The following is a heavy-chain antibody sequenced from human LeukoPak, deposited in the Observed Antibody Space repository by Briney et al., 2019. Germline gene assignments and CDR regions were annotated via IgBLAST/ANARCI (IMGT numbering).Heavy chain of an antibody. V-gene: IGHV1-69*05. Sequence: SVKVSCKASGGTFSSYAISWVRQAPGQGLEWMGGIIPIFGTANYAQKFQGRVTITTDESTSTAYMELSSLRSEDTAVYYCAGGIAAAGLGTYYYYMDVWGQGTTVTVSS. CDR1: GGTFSSYA. CDR2: IIPIFGTA. J-gene: IGHJ6*03. CDR3: AGGIAAAGLGTYYYYMDV. D-gene: IGHD6-13*01.